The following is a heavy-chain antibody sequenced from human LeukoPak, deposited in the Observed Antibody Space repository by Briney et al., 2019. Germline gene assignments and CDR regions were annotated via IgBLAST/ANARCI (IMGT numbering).Heavy chain of an antibody. Sequence: PGGSLRLSCAASGFTFSSYEMNWVRQAPGKGLEWVSYISSSGSTIYYADSVKGRFTISRDNAKNSLYLQMNSLRAEDTAVYYCARVSSIAAAGIPDYWGQGTLSPSPQ. V-gene: IGHV3-48*03. CDR2: ISSSGSTI. CDR1: GFTFSSYE. J-gene: IGHJ4*02. D-gene: IGHD6-13*01. CDR3: ARVSSIAAAGIPDY.